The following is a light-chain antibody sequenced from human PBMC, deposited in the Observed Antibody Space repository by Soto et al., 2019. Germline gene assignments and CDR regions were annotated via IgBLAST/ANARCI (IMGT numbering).Light chain of an antibody. CDR1: QSISSW. Sequence: DIQITEAASALTASVWDRVRITFLASQSISSWLAWYQQKPGKAPKLLIYDSSSLESGVPSRFSGSGSGTEFTLTISSLQPDDFATYYCQQYDSFSVTFGRGTKVDIK. CDR2: DSS. J-gene: IGKJ1*01. CDR3: QQYDSFSVT. V-gene: IGKV1-5*01.